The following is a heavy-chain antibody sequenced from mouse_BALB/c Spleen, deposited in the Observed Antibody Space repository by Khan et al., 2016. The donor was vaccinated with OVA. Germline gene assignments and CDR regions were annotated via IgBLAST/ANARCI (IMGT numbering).Heavy chain of an antibody. V-gene: IGHV2-6-1*01. Sequence: QVQLKQSGPGLVAPSQSLSITCTTSGFSLTNYGVHWVRQTPGKGLEWLVVIWRDGSTTYNSALKSRLTTCKDNSKSQVFLKMNSLQTDDTAMYFCARQPYYHYNIMDYWGQGTTVTVSS. CDR2: IWRDGST. CDR1: GFSLTNYG. CDR3: ARQPYYHYNIMDY. D-gene: IGHD2-10*01. J-gene: IGHJ4*01.